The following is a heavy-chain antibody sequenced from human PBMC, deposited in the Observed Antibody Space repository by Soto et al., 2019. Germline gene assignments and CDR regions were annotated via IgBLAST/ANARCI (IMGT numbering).Heavy chain of an antibody. CDR1: GYTFTRYY. CDR2: INPSGGST. V-gene: IGHV1-46*01. Sequence: GASVKVSCKASGYTFTRYYMHWVRQAPGQGLEWMGIINPSGGSTSYAQKFQGRVTMTRDTSTSTVYMELSSLRSEDTAVYYCARDLRRIVGATTGPHGYWGQGTLVTVSS. D-gene: IGHD1-26*01. CDR3: ARDLRRIVGATTGPHGY. J-gene: IGHJ4*02.